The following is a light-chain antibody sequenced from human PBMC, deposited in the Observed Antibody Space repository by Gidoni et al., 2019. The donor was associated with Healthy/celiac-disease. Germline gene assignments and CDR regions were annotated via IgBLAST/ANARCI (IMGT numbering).Light chain of an antibody. J-gene: IGKJ2*01. CDR1: QSVSSSY. CDR2: GAS. CDR3: QQYGSSWYT. V-gene: IGKV3-20*01. Sequence: EIVLTQSPGTLSLSPGERATLSCRASQSVSSSYLAWYQQKPGQAPRLLIYGASSRATGIPDRFSGRGSGTDFTLIISRLEPEDFAVYYCQQYGSSWYTFGQGTKLEIK.